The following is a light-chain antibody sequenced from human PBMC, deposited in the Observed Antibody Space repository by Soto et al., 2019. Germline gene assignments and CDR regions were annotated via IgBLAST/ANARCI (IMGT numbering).Light chain of an antibody. CDR3: ATWDDSLNGQV. V-gene: IGLV2-14*01. CDR1: SSDIGAYKY. CDR2: EVS. J-gene: IGLJ3*02. Sequence: QSALTQPASVSGSPGQSVTISCTGTSSDIGAYKYVSWYQHHPGKSPRLMIYEVSNRPSGVSNRFSASKSGNTASLTISGLQPEDEADYYCATWDDSLNGQVFGGGTKLTVL.